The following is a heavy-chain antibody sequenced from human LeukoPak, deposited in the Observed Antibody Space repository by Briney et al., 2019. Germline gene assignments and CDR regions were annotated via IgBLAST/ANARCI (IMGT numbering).Heavy chain of an antibody. CDR2: INPNSGGT. V-gene: IGHV1-2*02. CDR3: ARSSYGYWAFDI. CDR1: GYTFTGYY. Sequence: EASVKVSCKASGYTFTGYYMHWVRQAPGQGLEWMGWINPNSGGTNYAQKFQGRVTMTRDTSISTAYMELSRLRSDDTAVYYCARSSYGYWAFDIWGQGTMVTVSS. D-gene: IGHD5-18*01. J-gene: IGHJ3*02.